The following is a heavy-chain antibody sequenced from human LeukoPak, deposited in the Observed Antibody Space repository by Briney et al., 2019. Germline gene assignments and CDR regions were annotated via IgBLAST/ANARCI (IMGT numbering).Heavy chain of an antibody. CDR3: ARVMAAADSYYYYGMDV. Sequence: SQTLSLTCAISGDSVSSNSAAWNWIRQSPSRGLEWLGRTYYRSKWYNDYAVSVKSRITINPDTSKNQFSLQLNSVTPEDTAVSYCARVMAAADSYYYYGMDVWGQGTTVTVSS. CDR1: GDSVSSNSAA. D-gene: IGHD6-13*01. V-gene: IGHV6-1*01. CDR2: TYYRSKWYN. J-gene: IGHJ6*02.